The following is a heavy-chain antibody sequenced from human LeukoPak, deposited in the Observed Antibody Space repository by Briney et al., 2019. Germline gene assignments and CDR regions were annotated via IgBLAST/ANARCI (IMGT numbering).Heavy chain of an antibody. CDR2: IYDSRST. D-gene: IGHD6-13*01. V-gene: IGHV4-59*08. CDR1: GGSISSYY. Sequence: SETLSLTCSVSGGSISSYYWSWIRQPPGQGLEWIGYIYDSRSTNYNPSLKRRVTISIDTSKNQFSLKVNSVTAADTAVYYCARHGANRQQLVMAFDIWGQGTMVTVSS. J-gene: IGHJ3*02. CDR3: ARHGANRQQLVMAFDI.